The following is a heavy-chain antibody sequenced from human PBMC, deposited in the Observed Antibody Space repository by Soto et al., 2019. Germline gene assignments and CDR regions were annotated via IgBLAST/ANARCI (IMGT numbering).Heavy chain of an antibody. CDR2: IYYSGST. CDR1: GGSISSYY. D-gene: IGHD3-10*01. V-gene: IGHV4-59*01. CDR3: ARDLYSYRSGRDYYGMDV. Sequence: SETLSLTCTVSGGSISSYYWSWIRQPPGKGLEWIGYIYYSGSTNYTPSLKSRVTISVDTSKNQFSLKLSSVTAADTAVYYCARDLYSYRSGRDYYGMDVWGQGTTVTVSS. J-gene: IGHJ6*02.